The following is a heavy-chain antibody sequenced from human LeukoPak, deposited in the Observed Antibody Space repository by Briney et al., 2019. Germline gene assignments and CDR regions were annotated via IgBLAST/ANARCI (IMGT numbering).Heavy chain of an antibody. CDR3: ARAVRKNTGSYYNFPSYYFDY. CDR1: GYTFTSYG. V-gene: IGHV1-18*01. Sequence: GASVKVSCKASGYTFTSYGISWVRQAPGQGLEWMGWISAYNGNTNYAQKLQGRVTMTTDTSTSTAYMELRSLRSDDTAVYYCARAVRKNTGSYYNFPSYYFDYWGQGTLVTVSS. CDR2: ISAYNGNT. D-gene: IGHD3-10*01. J-gene: IGHJ4*02.